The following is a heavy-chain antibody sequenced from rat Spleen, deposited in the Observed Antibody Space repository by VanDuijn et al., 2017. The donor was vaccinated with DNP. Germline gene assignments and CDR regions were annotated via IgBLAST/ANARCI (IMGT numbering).Heavy chain of an antibody. Sequence: EVQLVESGGGLVQPGRSLKLSCAASGFTFSAYYMAWVRQAPAKDLEWVAYIGSPAYAPYYTDSVKGRFAISRDNAKSTLYLQMNSLRSEDMATYYCVGWNSGHFDYWGQGVMVTVSS. J-gene: IGHJ2*01. D-gene: IGHD4-3*01. CDR1: GFTFSAYY. CDR3: VGWNSGHFDY. CDR2: IGSPAYAP. V-gene: IGHV5-22*01.